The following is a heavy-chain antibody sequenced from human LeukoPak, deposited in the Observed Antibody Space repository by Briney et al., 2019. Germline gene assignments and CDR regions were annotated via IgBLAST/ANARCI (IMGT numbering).Heavy chain of an antibody. V-gene: IGHV3-23*01. CDR3: AKASSSWYSDFDY. J-gene: IGHJ4*02. CDR1: GFSLNNYA. CDR2: ISASGGTT. D-gene: IGHD6-13*01. Sequence: GGSLRLSCAASGFSLNNYAMNWARQATGKGLEWVSAISASGGTTYNSDSVKGRFTISRDSAKNTLYLQINSLRAEDSAAYYCAKASSSWYSDFDYWGRGTLVTVSS.